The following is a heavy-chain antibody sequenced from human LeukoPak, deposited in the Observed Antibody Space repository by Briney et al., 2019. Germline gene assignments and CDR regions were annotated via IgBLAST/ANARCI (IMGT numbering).Heavy chain of an antibody. CDR3: ARDRDRCIGAYYYDSRGYTTAFDI. CDR1: GYTFTGYY. D-gene: IGHD3-22*01. J-gene: IGHJ3*02. CDR2: INPNSGGT. V-gene: IGHV1-2*02. Sequence: GASVKVSCKASGYTFTGYYMHWVRQAPGQGLEWMGWINPNSGGTNYAQKLQGRVTMTRDTSISTAYMELSRLRSDDTAVYYCARDRDRCIGAYYYDSRGYTTAFDIWGQGTMVTVSS.